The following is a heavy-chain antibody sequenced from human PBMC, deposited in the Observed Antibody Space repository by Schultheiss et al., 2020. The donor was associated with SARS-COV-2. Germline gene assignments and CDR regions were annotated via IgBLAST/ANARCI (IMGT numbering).Heavy chain of an antibody. D-gene: IGHD5-12*01. CDR1: GGSISSYY. J-gene: IGHJ4*02. CDR2: IYTSGST. Sequence: SETLSLTCTVSGGSISSYYWSWIRQPAGKGLEWIGRIYTSGSTNYNPSLKSRVTISVDTSKNQFSLKLSSVTAADTAVYYCARAAVNRGYSGYDPPTSFDYWGQGTLVTVSS. V-gene: IGHV4-4*07. CDR3: ARAAVNRGYSGYDPPTSFDY.